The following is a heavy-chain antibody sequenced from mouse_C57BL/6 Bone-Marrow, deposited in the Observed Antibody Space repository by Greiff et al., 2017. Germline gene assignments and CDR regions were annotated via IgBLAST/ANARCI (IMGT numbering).Heavy chain of an antibody. CDR2: IYPRSGNT. D-gene: IGHD1-1*01. CDR3: ARTVYYYGSSPWFAY. J-gene: IGHJ3*01. Sequence: QVQLQQSGAELARPGASVKLSCKASGYTFTSYGISWVKQRTGQGLEWIGEIYPRSGNTYYNEKFKGKATLTADKSSSTAYMELLSLTSEDSAVYFCARTVYYYGSSPWFAYWGQGTLVTVSA. V-gene: IGHV1-81*01. CDR1: GYTFTSYG.